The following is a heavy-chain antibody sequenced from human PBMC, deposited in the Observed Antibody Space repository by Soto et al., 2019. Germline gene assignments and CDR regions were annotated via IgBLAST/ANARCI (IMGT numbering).Heavy chain of an antibody. V-gene: IGHV3-23*01. CDR2: ITNSGATT. D-gene: IGHD3-10*01. J-gene: IGHJ4*02. Sequence: EVQLLESGGGLVQPGGSLRLSCAASGFTLSRYGMSWVRQAPGKGLEWVSGITNSGATTYYADSVKGRFTISRDNSKNSLYLQMISLRTEDTAVYYCARGWLGELLFDDWGQGPLVTVSS. CDR1: GFTLSRYG. CDR3: ARGWLGELLFDD.